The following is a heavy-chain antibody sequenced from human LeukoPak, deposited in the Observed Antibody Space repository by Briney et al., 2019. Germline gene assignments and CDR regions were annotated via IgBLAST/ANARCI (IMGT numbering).Heavy chain of an antibody. CDR1: GGSITSGSYY. V-gene: IGHV4-61*02. J-gene: IGHJ6*03. CDR2: IYTSGST. CDR3: ARVGTYSSSSFYYYYYMDV. D-gene: IGHD6-6*01. Sequence: TLSLTCTVSGGSITSGSYYWSWIRQPAGKGLEWIGRIYTSGSTNYNPSLKSRITMSVDTSKNQFSLKLSSVTAADTAVYYCARVGTYSSSSFYYYYYMDVWGKGTTVTVSS.